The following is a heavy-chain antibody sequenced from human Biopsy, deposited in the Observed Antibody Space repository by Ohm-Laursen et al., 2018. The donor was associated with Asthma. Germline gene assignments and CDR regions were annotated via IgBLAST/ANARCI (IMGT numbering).Heavy chain of an antibody. V-gene: IGHV3-30*03. CDR2: VSSDGHDK. CDR1: GFVFSQCG. D-gene: IGHD3-22*01. Sequence: SLRLSCTASGFVFSQCGMHWVRQGPGKGLEWVAHVSSDGHDKYYEDSVKGRFTISRDNSRNRLYLQINRLTVEDSAVYFCVRQSGQDYDDTSAFDAWGQGTKVAVSS. J-gene: IGHJ3*01. CDR3: VRQSGQDYDDTSAFDA.